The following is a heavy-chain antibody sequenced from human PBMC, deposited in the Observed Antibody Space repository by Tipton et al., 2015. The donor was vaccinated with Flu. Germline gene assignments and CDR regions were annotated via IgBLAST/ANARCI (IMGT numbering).Heavy chain of an antibody. D-gene: IGHD3-22*01. Sequence: LRLSCTVSGASVSGSRYYWAWIRQAPGKGPECIGTIYDSGRIYYNPSLKSRLIISVDTSKNQFSLRLSTVTAADTARYYCARVGDSSVAYGLDYWGQGTLVTVSS. J-gene: IGHJ4*02. CDR1: GASVSGSRYY. V-gene: IGHV4-39*07. CDR3: ARVGDSSVAYGLDY. CDR2: IYDSGRI.